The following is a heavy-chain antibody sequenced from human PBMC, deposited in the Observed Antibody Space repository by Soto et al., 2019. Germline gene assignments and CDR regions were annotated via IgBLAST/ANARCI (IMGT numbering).Heavy chain of an antibody. J-gene: IGHJ4*02. V-gene: IGHV4-39*01. CDR1: GGSISGSYYY. CDR3: ASSQKGYNWNYFDH. D-gene: IGHD1-20*01. Sequence: SETLSLTCAVSGGSISGSYYYWGWLRQSPGRGPEWIGSVFYTGFASYNPSLESRVSVSVDTSKNQFSLKVSAVTAADTAVYYCASSQKGYNWNYFDHWGQGALVTVSS. CDR2: VFYTGFA.